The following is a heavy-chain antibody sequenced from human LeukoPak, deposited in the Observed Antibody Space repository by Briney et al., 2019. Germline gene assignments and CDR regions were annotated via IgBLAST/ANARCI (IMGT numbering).Heavy chain of an antibody. CDR1: GGTFSSYA. V-gene: IGHV1-69*04. J-gene: IGHJ6*02. D-gene: IGHD2-21*01. CDR2: IIPILGIA. CDR3: ARSGVAPYGMDV. Sequence: GASVKVSCKASGGTFSSYAISWVRQAPGQGLEWMGRIIPILGIANYAQKFQGRVTITADKSTSTAYMELSSLRSEDTAVYYCARSGVAPYGMDVWGQGTTVTVSS.